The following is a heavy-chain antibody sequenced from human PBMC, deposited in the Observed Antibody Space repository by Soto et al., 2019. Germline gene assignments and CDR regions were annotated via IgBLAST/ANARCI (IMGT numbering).Heavy chain of an antibody. V-gene: IGHV3-9*01. CDR1: GFTFDDYA. Sequence: GGSLRLSCAASGFTFDDYAMHWVRQAPGKGLEWVSGISWNSGSIGYADSVKGRFTISRDNAKNSLYLQMNSLRAEDTALYYCAKDSHPISYYMDVWGKGTTVTVSS. D-gene: IGHD3-9*01. CDR2: ISWNSGSI. CDR3: AKDSHPISYYMDV. J-gene: IGHJ6*03.